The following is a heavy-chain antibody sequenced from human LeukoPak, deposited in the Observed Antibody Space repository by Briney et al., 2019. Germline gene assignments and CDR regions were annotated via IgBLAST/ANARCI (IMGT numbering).Heavy chain of an antibody. CDR3: ARARSVEVPAGLLHDS. CDR1: RGSLSDYF. V-gene: IGHV4-59*01. Sequence: SETLSLTCTVSRGSLSDYFWTWVRQSPGKGLEWIGHITYSADTNYNPSLKSRVTISVDTSTRQFSLKLSSVTTADTAVYYCARARSVEVPAGLLHDSWGQGTLVTVSS. CDR2: ITYSADT. D-gene: IGHD3-3*01. J-gene: IGHJ4*02.